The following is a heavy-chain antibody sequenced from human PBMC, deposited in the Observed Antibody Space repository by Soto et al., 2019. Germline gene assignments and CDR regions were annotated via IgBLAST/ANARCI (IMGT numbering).Heavy chain of an antibody. CDR2: IYYSGTT. J-gene: IGHJ4*02. V-gene: IGHV4-39*01. CDR3: ARRPSYYYDSSGFDPFDY. CDR1: GGSISSKNYY. Sequence: SETLYLTCSVSGGSISSKNYYWGWIRQPPGKGLEWIGIIYYSGTTYYNPSLKSRVIISVDTSKNQFSLKLSSVTAADTAVYYCARRPSYYYDSSGFDPFDYWGQGTLVTVSS. D-gene: IGHD3-22*01.